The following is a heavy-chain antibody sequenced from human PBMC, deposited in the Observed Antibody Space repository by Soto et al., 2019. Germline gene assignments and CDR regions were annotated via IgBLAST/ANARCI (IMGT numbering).Heavy chain of an antibody. V-gene: IGHV1-69*19. J-gene: IGHJ4*02. CDR1: GGIFNTYA. CDR2: ISPMFGAA. Sequence: QVQLVQSGAEMKKPGSSVKVSCQSSGGIFNTYAMNWVRQAPGQGPEWMGDISPMFGAANYAPKFQGRVTITADESTGTSYMQLSSLTSEDTALYFCAREVQFHTPAFVYWGQGTLVTVSS. CDR3: AREVQFHTPAFVY.